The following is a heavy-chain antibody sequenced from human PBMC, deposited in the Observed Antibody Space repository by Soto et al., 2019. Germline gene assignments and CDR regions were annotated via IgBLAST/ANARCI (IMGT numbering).Heavy chain of an antibody. D-gene: IGHD3-10*01. CDR1: GGSFSGYY. V-gene: IGHV4-34*01. J-gene: IGHJ5*02. Sequence: SETLSLTCAVYGGSFSGYYWSWIRQPPGKGLEWIGEINHSGSTNYNPSLKSRVTISVDTSKNQFSLKLSSGTAADTAVYYCARERALLLWFGESLNWFDPWGQGNLLTISS. CDR2: INHSGST. CDR3: ARERALLLWFGESLNWFDP.